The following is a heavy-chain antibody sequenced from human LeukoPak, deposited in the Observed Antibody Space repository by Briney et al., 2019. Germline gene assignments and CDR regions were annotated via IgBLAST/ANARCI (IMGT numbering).Heavy chain of an antibody. CDR1: GYTFTGYY. J-gene: IGHJ6*02. V-gene: IGHV1-2*02. D-gene: IGHD3-3*01. CDR2: INPNSGGT. Sequence: ASVKVSCKASGYTFTGYYMHWVRQAPGQGLEWMGWINPNSGGTNYAQKFQGRVTMTRGTSISTAYMELSRLRSDDTAVYYCARWKDFWSGYYNDYYYGMDVWGQGTTVTVSS. CDR3: ARWKDFWSGYYNDYYYGMDV.